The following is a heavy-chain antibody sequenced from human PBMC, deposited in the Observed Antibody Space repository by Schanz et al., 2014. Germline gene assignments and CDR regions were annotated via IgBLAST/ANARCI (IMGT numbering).Heavy chain of an antibody. Sequence: VKMVESGGGLVKPGGSLKLSCAASGLIFSNYVMSWVRQAPGKGLEWVAFVPFDGSQKFYADSVKGRFTISRDNSKNTLYLQMNSLRPEDTAVYYCAKYRGYYRVSGSYRELEYWGQGTLVTVSS. V-gene: IGHV3-30*02. CDR1: GLIFSNYV. CDR3: AKYRGYYRVSGSYRELEY. CDR2: VPFDGSQK. J-gene: IGHJ4*02. D-gene: IGHD3-10*01.